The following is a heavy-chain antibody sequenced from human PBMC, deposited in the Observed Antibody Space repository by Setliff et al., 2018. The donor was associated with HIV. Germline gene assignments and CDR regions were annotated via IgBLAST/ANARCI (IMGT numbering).Heavy chain of an antibody. V-gene: IGHV4-61*09. CDR1: GGSISSGSYY. CDR2: IYTSGST. Sequence: SETLSLTCTVSGGSISSGSYYWSWIRQPAGKGLEWIGHIYTSGSTNYNPSLKSRVTISVDTSKNQFSLKLSSVTAADTAVYYCARGSTTFGVATYWYFDLWGRGTLVTVSS. J-gene: IGHJ2*01. D-gene: IGHD3-3*01. CDR3: ARGSTTFGVATYWYFDL.